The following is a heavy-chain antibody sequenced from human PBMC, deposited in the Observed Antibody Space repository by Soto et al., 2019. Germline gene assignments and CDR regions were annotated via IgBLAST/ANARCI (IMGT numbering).Heavy chain of an antibody. Sequence: PGGSLRLSCAASGFTFSSYIMSWVRQAPGKGLEWVSYISSSGSTIYYADSVKGRFTISRDNAKNSLYLQMNSLRAEDTAVYYCARDSSSSTDFDYWGQGTLVTVSS. J-gene: IGHJ4*02. V-gene: IGHV3-48*04. D-gene: IGHD6-6*01. CDR1: GFTFSSYI. CDR2: ISSSGSTI. CDR3: ARDSSSSTDFDY.